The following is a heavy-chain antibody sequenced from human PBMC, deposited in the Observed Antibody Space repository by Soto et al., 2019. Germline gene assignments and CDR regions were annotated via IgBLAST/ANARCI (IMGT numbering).Heavy chain of an antibody. J-gene: IGHJ6*02. CDR2: IYYSGST. CDR3: ARDRVDSGYDGGYYYGMEV. D-gene: IGHD5-12*01. V-gene: IGHV4-30-4*01. Sequence: SETLSRTCSVAGSAISSGDYYLSWIRQPPGKGLEWIGYIYYSGSTYYNPSLKSRVTISVDTSKNQFSRKLSSVTAAGTAVYYCARDRVDSGYDGGYYYGMEVWGQGTTV. CDR1: GSAISSGDYY.